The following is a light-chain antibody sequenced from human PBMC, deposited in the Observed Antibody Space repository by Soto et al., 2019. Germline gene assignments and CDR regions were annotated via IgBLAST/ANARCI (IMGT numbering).Light chain of an antibody. CDR3: LQHNSYPPWT. J-gene: IGKJ1*01. CDR1: QGISTY. CDR2: AAS. Sequence: DIQMTQSPSSLSESAGDRVTITCRASQGISTYLGWYQQKPGKAPKRLIYAASSLQSGVPSRFSGSGSGTEFTLTISSLQPEDFATYYCLQHNSYPPWTFGQGTKVDI. V-gene: IGKV1-17*01.